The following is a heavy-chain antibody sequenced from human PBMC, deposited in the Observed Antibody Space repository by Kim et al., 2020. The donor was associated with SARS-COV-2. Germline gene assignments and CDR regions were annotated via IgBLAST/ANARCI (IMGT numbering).Heavy chain of an antibody. CDR1: GYTFTSSG. J-gene: IGHJ4*02. D-gene: IGHD1-26*01. Sequence: ASVKVSCKTSGYTFTSSGIHWVRQAPGQRLEWMGWINAGNGDTKYSQRFQGRVTITRDTYATTGYMELSSLRSEDTAVYYCARLVGPTCYFDYWGQGTLVTVSS. CDR3: ARLVGPTCYFDY. V-gene: IGHV1-3*01. CDR2: INAGNGDT.